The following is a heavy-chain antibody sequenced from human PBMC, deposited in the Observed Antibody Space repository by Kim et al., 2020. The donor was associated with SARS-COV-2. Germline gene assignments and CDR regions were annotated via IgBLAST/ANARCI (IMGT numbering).Heavy chain of an antibody. V-gene: IGHV3-23*01. CDR3: AKDAPYDYVWGSYRLGAFDI. Sequence: RFTISRDNSKNTLYLQMNSLRAEDTAVYYCAKDAPYDYVWGSYRLGAFDIWGQGTMVTVSS. J-gene: IGHJ3*02. D-gene: IGHD3-16*02.